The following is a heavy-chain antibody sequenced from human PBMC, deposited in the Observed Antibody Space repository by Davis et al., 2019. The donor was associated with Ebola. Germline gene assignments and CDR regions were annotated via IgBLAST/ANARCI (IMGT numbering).Heavy chain of an antibody. V-gene: IGHV3-30*04. CDR2: ISYDGSNK. CDR1: GFTFSSYA. D-gene: IGHD3-16*01. J-gene: IGHJ2*01. Sequence: GGSLRLSCAASGFTFSSYAMHWVRQAPGKGLEWVAVISYDGSNKYYADSVKGRFTISRDNSKNTLYLQMNSLRVEDTAVYYCAGMGADPSYWYFDLWGRGTLVTVSS. CDR3: AGMGADPSYWYFDL.